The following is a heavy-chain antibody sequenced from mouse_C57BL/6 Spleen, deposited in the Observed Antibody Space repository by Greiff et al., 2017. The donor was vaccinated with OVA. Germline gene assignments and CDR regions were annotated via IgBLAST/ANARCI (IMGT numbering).Heavy chain of an antibody. J-gene: IGHJ4*01. CDR1: GYTFTSYW. V-gene: IGHV1-50*01. CDR2: IDPSDSYT. D-gene: IGHD1-1*01. CDR3: ARWPVVATDYAMDY. Sequence: VQLQQPGAELVKPGASVKLSCKASGYTFTSYWMQWVKQRPGQGLEWIGEIDPSDSYTNYNQKFKGKATLTVDTSSSTAYMQLSSLTSEDSAVYYCARWPVVATDYAMDYWGQGTSVTVSS.